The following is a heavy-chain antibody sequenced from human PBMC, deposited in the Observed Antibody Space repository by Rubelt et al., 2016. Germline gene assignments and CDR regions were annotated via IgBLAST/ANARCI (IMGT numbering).Heavy chain of an antibody. CDR1: GGSISTYY. J-gene: IGHJ5*02. CDR2: IYYSGST. D-gene: IGHD2-15*01. Sequence: QVQLQESGPGLVKPSETLSLTCTVSGGSISTYYWSWIRQPPGKGLEWIGYIYYSGSTNYSPSLKSRVTDSVDTSKNQFSRELRHGTAQDPVGEYCGSVDWDGGSGSGREFATWGQGTLVTVSS. CDR3: GSVDWDGGSGSGREFAT. V-gene: IGHV4-59*01.